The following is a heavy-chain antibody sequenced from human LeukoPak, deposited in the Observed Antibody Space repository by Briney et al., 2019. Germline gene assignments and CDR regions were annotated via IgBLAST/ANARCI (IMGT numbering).Heavy chain of an antibody. CDR2: IKQDGSEK. Sequence: GGSLRLSCAASGFIFSNYGMTWVRQAPGKGLEWVANIKQDGSEKYYVDSVKGRFTISRDNAKNSLYLQMNSLRAEDTAVYYCARDPLTVAVPNWFDPWGQGTLVTVSS. CDR1: GFIFSNYG. V-gene: IGHV3-7*01. CDR3: ARDPLTVAVPNWFDP. D-gene: IGHD2-15*01. J-gene: IGHJ5*02.